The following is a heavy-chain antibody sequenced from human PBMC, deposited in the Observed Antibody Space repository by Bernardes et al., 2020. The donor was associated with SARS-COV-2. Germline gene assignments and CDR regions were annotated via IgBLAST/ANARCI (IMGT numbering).Heavy chain of an antibody. Sequence: SETLSLTCTVSGGSISSSSYYWGWIRQPPGKGLEWIGSIYYSGSTYYNPSLKSRVTISVDTSKNQFSLKLSSVTAADTAVYYCASPGGGMTGWYYYYGMDVWGQGTTVTVSS. V-gene: IGHV4-39*01. D-gene: IGHD3-9*01. J-gene: IGHJ6*02. CDR2: IYYSGST. CDR1: GGSISSSSYY. CDR3: ASPGGGMTGWYYYYGMDV.